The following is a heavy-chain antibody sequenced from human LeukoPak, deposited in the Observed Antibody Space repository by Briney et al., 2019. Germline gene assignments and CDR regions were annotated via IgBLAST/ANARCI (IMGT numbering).Heavy chain of an antibody. CDR1: GGSISSSLDF. CDR2: LFYSGST. J-gene: IGHJ3*02. D-gene: IGHD2-21*01. Sequence: SETLSLTCTVSGGSISSSLDFWVWIRQPPGKGLEWIGTLFYSGSTNYNPSLSSRVNIYAVTSKSQFSLKMTSVTAADAAVYYCARRAYSVPYGFEIWGQGAMVTVS. V-gene: IGHV4-39*01. CDR3: ARRAYSVPYGFEI.